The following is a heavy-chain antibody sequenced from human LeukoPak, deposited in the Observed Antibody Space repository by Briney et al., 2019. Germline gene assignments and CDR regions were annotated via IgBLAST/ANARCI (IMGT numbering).Heavy chain of an antibody. CDR1: GGSFSGYY. CDR2: INHSGST. D-gene: IGHD6-13*01. Sequence: ASETLSLTCAVYGGSFSGYYWSWIRQPPGKGLEWIGEINHSGSTNYNPSLKSRVTISVDTSKNQFSLKLSSVTAADTAVYYCARRAGAYSSRLPWGQGTLVTVSS. J-gene: IGHJ5*02. V-gene: IGHV4-34*01. CDR3: ARRAGAYSSRLP.